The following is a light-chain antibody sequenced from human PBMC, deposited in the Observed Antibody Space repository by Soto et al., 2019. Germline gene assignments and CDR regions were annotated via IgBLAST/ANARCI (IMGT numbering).Light chain of an antibody. CDR1: QSVSSY. Sequence: EIVLTQSPATLSLSPGERATLSCRASQSVSSYLAWNQQKPGQAPRLLIYDASNRATGIPARFSGSGSGTDFTLTISSLEPEDFAVYYCQQRSNWVFTFGPGTKVDI. CDR3: QQRSNWVFT. V-gene: IGKV3-11*01. CDR2: DAS. J-gene: IGKJ3*01.